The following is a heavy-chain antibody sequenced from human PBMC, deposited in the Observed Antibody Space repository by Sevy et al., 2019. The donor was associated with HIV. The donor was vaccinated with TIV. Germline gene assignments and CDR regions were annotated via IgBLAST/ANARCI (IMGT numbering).Heavy chain of an antibody. CDR2: IHYSGST. Sequence: LRLSCVASGFTLNSYWMSWVRQAPGKGLEWIGYIHYSGSTNYNPSLKSRVTISVDTSKSQFSLNLNSVTAADTAVYFCARASGQSTSSRYFDFWGQGTLVTVSS. CDR3: ARASGQSTSSRYFDF. D-gene: IGHD6-6*01. CDR1: GFTLNSYW. J-gene: IGHJ4*02. V-gene: IGHV4-59*01.